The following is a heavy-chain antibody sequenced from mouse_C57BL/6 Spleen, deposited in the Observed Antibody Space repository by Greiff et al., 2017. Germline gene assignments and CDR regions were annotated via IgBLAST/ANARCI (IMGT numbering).Heavy chain of an antibody. CDR2: IYPGDGDT. Sequence: QVQLKESGPELVKPGASVKISCKASGYAFSSSWMNWVKQRPGKGLEWIGRIYPGDGDTNYNGKFKGKATLTADKSSSTAYMQLSSLTSEDSAVYFCARDGKGGYWYFDVWGTGTTVTVSS. J-gene: IGHJ1*03. V-gene: IGHV1-82*01. CDR3: ARDGKGGYWYFDV. D-gene: IGHD2-1*01. CDR1: GYAFSSSW.